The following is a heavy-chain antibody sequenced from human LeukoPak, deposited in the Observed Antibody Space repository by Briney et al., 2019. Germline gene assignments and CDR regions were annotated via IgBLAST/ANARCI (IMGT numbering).Heavy chain of an antibody. Sequence: GGSLRLSCAASGFTFRSFGMRWVRQAPGKGLEWVTFIRSDGNKIYYADSVRGRFTISRDNTDNTLHLQMNGLRPEDTALYYCVKGVGTNSNAFDLWGQGTMVTVSS. J-gene: IGHJ3*01. D-gene: IGHD1-26*01. CDR3: VKGVGTNSNAFDL. V-gene: IGHV3-30*02. CDR1: GFTFRSFG. CDR2: IRSDGNKI.